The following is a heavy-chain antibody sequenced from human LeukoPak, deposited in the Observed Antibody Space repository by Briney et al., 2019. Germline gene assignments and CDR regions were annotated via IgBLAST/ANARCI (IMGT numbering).Heavy chain of an antibody. Sequence: PGGSLRLSCAASGFTFSSYAMSWVRQAPGKGLEWVSAISGSGGSTYYADSVKDRFTISRDNSKNTLYLQMNSLRAEDTAVYYCARDQDYYGSGSYGPDYWGQGTLVTVSS. D-gene: IGHD3-10*01. CDR2: ISGSGGST. CDR3: ARDQDYYGSGSYGPDY. CDR1: GFTFSSYA. J-gene: IGHJ4*02. V-gene: IGHV3-23*01.